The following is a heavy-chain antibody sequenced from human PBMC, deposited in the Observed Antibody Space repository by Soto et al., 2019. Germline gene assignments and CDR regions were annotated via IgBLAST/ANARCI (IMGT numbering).Heavy chain of an antibody. Sequence: SVKVSCKASGGSYSSYTISWVRQAPGQGLEWMGRIIPILGIANYAQKFQGRVTITADKSTSTAYMELSSLRSEDTAVYYCARVPIAAAATGFDYWGQGTLVTVSS. CDR1: GGSYSSYT. D-gene: IGHD6-13*01. J-gene: IGHJ4*02. V-gene: IGHV1-69*02. CDR3: ARVPIAAAATGFDY. CDR2: IIPILGIA.